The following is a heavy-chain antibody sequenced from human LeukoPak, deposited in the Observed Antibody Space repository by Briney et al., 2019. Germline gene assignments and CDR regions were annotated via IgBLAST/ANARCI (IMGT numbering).Heavy chain of an antibody. J-gene: IGHJ4*02. V-gene: IGHV4-61*10. CDR1: GGSISSGSYY. D-gene: IGHD5-18*01. CDR2: IYYSGST. CDR3: ARSGGYSYGLGY. Sequence: PSQTLSLTCTVSGGSISSGSYYWSWIRQPAGKGLEWIGYIYYSGSTNYNPSLKSRVTISVDTSKNQFSLKLSSVTAADTAVYYCARSGGYSYGLGYWGQGTLVTVSS.